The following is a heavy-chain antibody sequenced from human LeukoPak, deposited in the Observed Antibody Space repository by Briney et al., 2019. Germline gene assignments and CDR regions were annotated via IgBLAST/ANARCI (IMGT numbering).Heavy chain of an antibody. D-gene: IGHD3-10*02. Sequence: GGSLRLSCAASGVTFSNYEMNWVRQAPGKGLEWVSYISSSGSTIYYADSVKGRFTISRDNAKNSLYLQMNSLRAEDTAVYYCAELGITMIGGVWGKGTTVTISS. J-gene: IGHJ6*04. CDR3: AELGITMIGGV. CDR2: ISSSGSTI. CDR1: GVTFSNYE. V-gene: IGHV3-48*03.